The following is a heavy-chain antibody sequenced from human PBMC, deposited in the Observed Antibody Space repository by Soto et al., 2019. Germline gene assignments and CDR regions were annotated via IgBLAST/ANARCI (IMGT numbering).Heavy chain of an antibody. D-gene: IGHD3-9*01. CDR3: ARLYYDILTGSGEYYYFDY. CDR2: IKQDGSEK. J-gene: IGHJ4*02. V-gene: IGHV3-7*01. CDR1: GFTVSSYW. Sequence: GGSLRLACAASGFTVSSYWMGWVRQAPGKGLEWVANIKQDGSEKYYVDSVKGRFTISRDNAKNSLYLQMNSLRAEDTAVYYCARLYYDILTGSGEYYYFDYWGQGTLVTVSS.